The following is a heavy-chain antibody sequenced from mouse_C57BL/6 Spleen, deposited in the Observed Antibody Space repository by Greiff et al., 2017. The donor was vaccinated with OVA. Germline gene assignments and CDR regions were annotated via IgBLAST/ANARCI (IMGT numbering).Heavy chain of an antibody. V-gene: IGHV1-26*01. Sequence: EVQLQQSGPELVKPGASVKISCKASGYTFTDYYMNWVKQSHGKSLEWIGDINPNNGGTSYNQKFKGKATLTVDKSSSTAYMELRSLTSEDSAGYYCARSHRGAMDYWGQGTSVTVSS. CDR3: ARSHRGAMDY. J-gene: IGHJ4*01. CDR2: INPNNGGT. CDR1: GYTFTDYY.